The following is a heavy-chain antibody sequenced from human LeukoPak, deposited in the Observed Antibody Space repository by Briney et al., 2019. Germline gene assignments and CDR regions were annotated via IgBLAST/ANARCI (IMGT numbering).Heavy chain of an antibody. Sequence: GGSLRLSCAASGFTFSSYGMSWVRQAPGKGLAWVSAISGSGGSTYYADSVKGRFTISRDNSKNTLYLQVNSLRAEDTAVYYCAKAGWLQWTQYYFDYWGQGTLVTVSS. V-gene: IGHV3-23*01. CDR2: ISGSGGST. CDR3: AKAGWLQWTQYYFDY. CDR1: GFTFSSYG. D-gene: IGHD5-24*01. J-gene: IGHJ4*02.